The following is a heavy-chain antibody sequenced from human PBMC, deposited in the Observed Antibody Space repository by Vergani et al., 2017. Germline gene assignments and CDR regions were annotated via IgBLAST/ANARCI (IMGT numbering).Heavy chain of an antibody. D-gene: IGHD4-17*01. Sequence: QVQLVQSGAEVKKPGASVKVSCKASGGTFSSYAISWVRQAPGQGLEWMGRIIPILGIANYAQKFQGRVTITADKSTSTAYMELSSLRSEDTAVYYCARGTRPTVTTKVGWFDPWGQGTLVTVSS. CDR2: IIPILGIA. CDR1: GGTFSSYA. CDR3: ARGTRPTVTTKVGWFDP. V-gene: IGHV1-69*04. J-gene: IGHJ5*02.